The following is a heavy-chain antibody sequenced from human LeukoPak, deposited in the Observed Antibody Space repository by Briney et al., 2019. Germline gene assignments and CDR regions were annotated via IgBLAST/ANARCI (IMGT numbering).Heavy chain of an antibody. CDR3: ARISGYNFYYYYGMDV. CDR2: INHSGST. D-gene: IGHD5-12*01. J-gene: IGHJ6*02. CDR1: GGSFSGYY. V-gene: IGHV4-34*01. Sequence: PSDTLSLTCAVYGGSFSGYYWSWIRQPPGKGLEWIGEINHSGSTNYNPSLKSRVTISVDTSKNQFSLKLSSVTAADTAVYYCARISGYNFYYYYGMDVWGQGTTVTVSS.